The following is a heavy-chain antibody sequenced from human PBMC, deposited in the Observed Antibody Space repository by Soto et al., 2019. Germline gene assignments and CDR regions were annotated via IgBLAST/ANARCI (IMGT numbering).Heavy chain of an antibody. V-gene: IGHV1-69*01. CDR2: IIPIFGTA. CDR3: ASEIKGDCYYYYGMDV. J-gene: IGHJ6*02. D-gene: IGHD3-16*01. CDR1: GGTFSSYA. Sequence: QVQLVQSGAEVKKPGSSVKVSCKASGGTFSSYAISWVRQAPGQGLEWMGGIIPIFGTANYAQKFQGRVTMTADESTSTAYMELSSLRSEDTAVYYCASEIKGDCYYYYGMDVWGQGTTVTVSS.